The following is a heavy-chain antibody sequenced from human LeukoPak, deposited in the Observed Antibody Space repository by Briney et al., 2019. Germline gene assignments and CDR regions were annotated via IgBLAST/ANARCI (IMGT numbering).Heavy chain of an antibody. CDR3: ARYFSRYTELVYYYYYMDV. V-gene: IGHV3-30*04. CDR2: ISYDGSNK. D-gene: IGHD6-25*01. J-gene: IGHJ6*03. Sequence: PGGSLRLSCAASGFTFSSYAMHWVRQAPGKGLEWVAVISYDGSNKYYADSVKGRFTISRDNSKNTLYLQMNSLRAEDTALYHCARYFSRYTELVYYYYYMDVWGKGTTVTISS. CDR1: GFTFSSYA.